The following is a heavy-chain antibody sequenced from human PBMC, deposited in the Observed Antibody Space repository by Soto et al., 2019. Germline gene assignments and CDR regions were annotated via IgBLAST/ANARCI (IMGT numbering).Heavy chain of an antibody. J-gene: IGHJ4*02. V-gene: IGHV1-18*01. CDR3: ARATSESSSGWLYYFDY. Sequence: ASVKVSCKASGYTFTSYGISWVRQAPGQGLEWMGWISAYNGNTNYTQKLQGRVTMTTDTSTSTAYMELRSLRSDGTAVYYCARATSESSSGWLYYFDYWGQGTLVTVSS. CDR1: GYTFTSYG. CDR2: ISAYNGNT. D-gene: IGHD6-19*01.